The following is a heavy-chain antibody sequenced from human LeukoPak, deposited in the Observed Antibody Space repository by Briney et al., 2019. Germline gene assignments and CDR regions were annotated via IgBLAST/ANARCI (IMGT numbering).Heavy chain of an antibody. CDR2: IYTTGST. J-gene: IGHJ3*02. CDR1: GASISSYY. CDR3: AREGGIRDDYGGNFRSVDAFDI. V-gene: IGHV4-4*07. D-gene: IGHD4-23*01. Sequence: PSETLSLTCTVSGASISSYYWSWIRQPAGKGLEWIGRIYTTGSTNYNPSLKSRVTMSVDTSKNQFSLKLSSVTAADTAVYYCAREGGIRDDYGGNFRSVDAFDIWGQGTMVTVSS.